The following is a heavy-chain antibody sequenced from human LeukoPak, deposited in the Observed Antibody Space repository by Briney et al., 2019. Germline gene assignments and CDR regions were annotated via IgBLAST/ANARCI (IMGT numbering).Heavy chain of an antibody. V-gene: IGHV4-34*01. Sequence: SETLSLTCAVYGGSFSGYYWSWIRQPPGKGLEWIGEINHSGSTNYNPSLKSRVTISVDTSKNHFSLKLSSVTAADTAVYYCARRHYYTSGKNNNWFDPWGQGTLVTVSS. CDR1: GGSFSGYY. CDR3: ARRHYYTSGKNNNWFDP. D-gene: IGHD3-10*01. J-gene: IGHJ5*02. CDR2: INHSGST.